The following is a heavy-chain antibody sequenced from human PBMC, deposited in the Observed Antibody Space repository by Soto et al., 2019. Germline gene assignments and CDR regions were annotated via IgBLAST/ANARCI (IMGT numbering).Heavy chain of an antibody. J-gene: IGHJ6*03. Sequence: GGSLRLSCAASGFTVSSNYMSWVRQAPGKGLEWVSVIYSGGSTYYADSVKGRFTISRHNSKNTLYLQMNSLGAEDTAVYYCATESNYHYYYMDVWGKGTTVTVSS. D-gene: IGHD6-6*01. CDR2: IYSGGST. V-gene: IGHV3-53*04. CDR1: GFTVSSNY. CDR3: ATESNYHYYYMDV.